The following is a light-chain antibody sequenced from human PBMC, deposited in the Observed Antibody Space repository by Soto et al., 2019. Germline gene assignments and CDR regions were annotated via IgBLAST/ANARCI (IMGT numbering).Light chain of an antibody. CDR2: AAS. V-gene: IGKV1-17*01. Sequence: IQMTQSPSSLSASLGDRVTITCRASQAIGTDLGWYQQKPGKAPKRLIYAASSLQSGAPPRFSGSGSGADFTLTIRSLQPEDFATYYCQQSYYTPLTFGGGTKVEIK. J-gene: IGKJ4*01. CDR3: QQSYYTPLT. CDR1: QAIGTD.